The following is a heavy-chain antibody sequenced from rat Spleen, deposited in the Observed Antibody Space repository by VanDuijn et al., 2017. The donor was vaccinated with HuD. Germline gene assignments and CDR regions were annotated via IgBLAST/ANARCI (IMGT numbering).Heavy chain of an antibody. V-gene: IGHV2-13*01. CDR2: IWGNGNT. Sequence: QVQLKESGPGLVQPSQTLSLTCTVSGFSLNNYGVIWVRQPPGKGLEWMGVIWGNGNTNYNSALKSRLSISRDTSKSQVYLKMHSLQTEDTAAYYCARGDYSSPRGGYWGKGVMVTVSS. CDR3: ARGDYSSPRGGY. D-gene: IGHD1-2*01. J-gene: IGHJ2*01. CDR1: GFSLNNYG.